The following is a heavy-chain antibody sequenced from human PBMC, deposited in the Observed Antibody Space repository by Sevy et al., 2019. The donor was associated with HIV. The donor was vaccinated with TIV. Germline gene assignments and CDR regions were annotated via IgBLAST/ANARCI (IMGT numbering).Heavy chain of an antibody. CDR1: GFTFSSYW. D-gene: IGHD3-22*01. Sequence: GGSLRLSCAASGFTFSSYWMSWVRQAPGKGLEWVANIKQDGNEKYYVDSAKGRFTISRDNAKNSLYLQMNSLRAEDTAVYYCVRTQGYDSSGFYYPYYFDYWGQGTLVTVSS. CDR2: IKQDGNEK. J-gene: IGHJ4*02. CDR3: VRTQGYDSSGFYYPYYFDY. V-gene: IGHV3-7*01.